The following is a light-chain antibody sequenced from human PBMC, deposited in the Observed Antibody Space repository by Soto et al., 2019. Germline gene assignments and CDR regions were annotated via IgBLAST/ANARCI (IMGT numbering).Light chain of an antibody. Sequence: EIVMTQSPATLSVFPGETATLSGRASQTLNNYLAWYQQKPGQAPRLLIYGVSTRATGIPARFSGSGSGTEFTLAINNLQSEDSAVYYCQQHNGWPLTFGAGTKVEIK. CDR1: QTLNNY. J-gene: IGKJ4*01. CDR2: GVS. CDR3: QQHNGWPLT. V-gene: IGKV3-15*01.